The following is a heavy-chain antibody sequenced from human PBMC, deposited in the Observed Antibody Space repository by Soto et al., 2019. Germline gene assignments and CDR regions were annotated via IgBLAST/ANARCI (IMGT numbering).Heavy chain of an antibody. CDR1: GFTFSSYS. CDR3: AREVITIFGVGGFDY. J-gene: IGHJ4*02. V-gene: IGHV3-48*02. CDR2: ISSSSSTI. Sequence: HPGGSLRLSCAASGFTFSSYSMNWVRQAPGKGLEWVSYISSSSSTIYYADSVKGRFTISRDNAKNSLYLQMNSLRDEDTAVYYCAREVITIFGVGGFDYWGQGTLVTVSS. D-gene: IGHD3-3*01.